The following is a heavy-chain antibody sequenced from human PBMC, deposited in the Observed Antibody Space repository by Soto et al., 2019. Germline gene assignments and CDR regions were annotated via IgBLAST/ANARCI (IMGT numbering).Heavy chain of an antibody. CDR2: ISSSGSTI. D-gene: IGHD3-3*01. Sequence: GGSLRLSCAASGFTFSSYEMNWVRQAPGKGLEWVSYISSSGSTIYYADSVKGRFTISRDNAKNSLYLQMNSLRAEDTAVYYCAKDLPVFYDFWSGYYTGPDYWGQGTLVTVSS. V-gene: IGHV3-48*03. J-gene: IGHJ4*02. CDR3: AKDLPVFYDFWSGYYTGPDY. CDR1: GFTFSSYE.